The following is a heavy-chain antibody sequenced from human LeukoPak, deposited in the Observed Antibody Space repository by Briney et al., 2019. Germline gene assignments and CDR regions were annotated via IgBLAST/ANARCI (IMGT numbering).Heavy chain of an antibody. CDR2: ISSSGSTI. CDR1: GFTFSDYY. V-gene: IGHV3-11*01. J-gene: IGHJ4*02. D-gene: IGHD2-8*02. Sequence: GGSLRLSCAASGFTFSDYYMSWIRQAPGKGLEWVSYISSSGSTIYYADSVKGRFTISRDNAKNSLYLQMNSLRAEDTAVYYCAREADVLYASFDYCGQGTLVTVSS. CDR3: AREADVLYASFDY.